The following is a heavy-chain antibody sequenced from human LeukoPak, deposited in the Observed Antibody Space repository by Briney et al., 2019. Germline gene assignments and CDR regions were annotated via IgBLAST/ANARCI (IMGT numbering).Heavy chain of an antibody. CDR3: ARDRKMATYYFDY. D-gene: IGHD2-8*01. V-gene: IGHV4-4*02. Sequence: SGTLSLTCAVSGVSISSSNWWSWVRQPPGKVLEWIGEIYHSGSTNYNPSLKSRVTISVDKSKNQFSLKLSSVTAADTAVYYCARDRKMATYYFDYWGQGTLVTVSS. CDR2: IYHSGST. J-gene: IGHJ4*02. CDR1: GVSISSSNW.